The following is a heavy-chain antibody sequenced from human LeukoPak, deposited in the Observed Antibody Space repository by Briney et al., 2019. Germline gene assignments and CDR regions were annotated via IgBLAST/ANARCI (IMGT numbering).Heavy chain of an antibody. CDR3: GRDRTGDLDY. V-gene: IGHV3-23*01. CDR1: VFTFSSYA. J-gene: IGHJ4*02. CDR2: ISGSGGST. Sequence: PGGSLRLSCAASVFTFSSYAMSWVRQAPGHGLEWFSAISGSGGSTYYADSVKGRFTISRDNAKNTVYLQMHSLRVEDTAVYYCGRDRTGDLDYWGQGNLVTVSS. D-gene: IGHD1-1*01.